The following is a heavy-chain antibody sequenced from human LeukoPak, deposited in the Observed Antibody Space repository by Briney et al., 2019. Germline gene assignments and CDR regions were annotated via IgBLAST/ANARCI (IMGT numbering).Heavy chain of an antibody. Sequence: GGSLRLSCTASGFTFGDYAMSWVRQAPGKGLEWVGFIRSKAYGGTTEYAASVKGRFTISGDDSKSIAYLQMNSLKTEDTAVYYCTRDREGYYFDYWGQGTLVTVSS. J-gene: IGHJ4*02. V-gene: IGHV3-49*04. CDR1: GFTFGDYA. CDR2: IRSKAYGGTT. D-gene: IGHD1-26*01. CDR3: TRDREGYYFDY.